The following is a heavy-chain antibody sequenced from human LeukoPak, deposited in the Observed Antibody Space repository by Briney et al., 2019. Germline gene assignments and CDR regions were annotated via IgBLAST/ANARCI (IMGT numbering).Heavy chain of an antibody. Sequence: SETLSLTCTVSGGSISSSSYYWGWIRQPPGKGLEWIGRIYTSGSTNYNPSLKSRVTISVDTSKNQFSLKLSSVTAADTAVYYCARVRGSSWSVLDYWGQGTLVTVSS. CDR3: ARVRGSSWSVLDY. CDR1: GGSISSSSYY. V-gene: IGHV4-61*05. D-gene: IGHD6-13*01. CDR2: IYTSGST. J-gene: IGHJ4*02.